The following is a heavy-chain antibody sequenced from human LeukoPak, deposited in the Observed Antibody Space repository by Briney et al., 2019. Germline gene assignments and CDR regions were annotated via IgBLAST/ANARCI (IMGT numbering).Heavy chain of an antibody. CDR1: GFXFSSYN. V-gene: IGHV3-48*04. CDR2: ISTSGRTI. CDR3: ANRADY. Sequence: GGSLRLSCAASGFXFSSYNINWLRQVPGKGLEWVSYISTSGRTIYYADSVKGRFTISRDNAKNSLYLQMNSLRAEDTAVYYCANRADYWGQGTLVTVSS. J-gene: IGHJ4*02.